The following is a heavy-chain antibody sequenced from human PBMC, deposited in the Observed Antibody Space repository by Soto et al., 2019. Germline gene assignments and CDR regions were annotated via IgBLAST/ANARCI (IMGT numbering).Heavy chain of an antibody. CDR3: ARTGDILTGTPIDY. Sequence: GGSLRLSCAASGFTFSSYSMNGVRQAPGKGLEWFSSISSSSSYIYYADTVKGRFTISRDNAKNSLYLQMNSLRAEDTAVYYCARTGDILTGTPIDYWGQGTLVTVSS. D-gene: IGHD3-9*01. V-gene: IGHV3-21*01. J-gene: IGHJ4*02. CDR1: GFTFSSYS. CDR2: ISSSSSYI.